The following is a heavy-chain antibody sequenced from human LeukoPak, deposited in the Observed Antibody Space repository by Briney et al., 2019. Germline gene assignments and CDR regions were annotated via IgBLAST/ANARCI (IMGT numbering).Heavy chain of an antibody. V-gene: IGHV3-23*01. CDR1: GITRSNYG. CDR2: ISGSGGRT. D-gene: IGHD3-22*01. J-gene: IGHJ4*02. Sequence: PGGSLRLSCAVSGITRSNYGMSWVRQAPGKGLEWVAGISGSGGRTNYADSVKGRFTISRDNPKNTLYLQMNSLRAEDTAVYFCAKRGVVIRVILVGFHKEANYFDSWGQGVLVTVSS. CDR3: AKRGVVIRVILVGFHKEANYFDS.